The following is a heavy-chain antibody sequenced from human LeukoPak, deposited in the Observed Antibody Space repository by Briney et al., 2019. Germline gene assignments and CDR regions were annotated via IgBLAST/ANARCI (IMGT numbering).Heavy chain of an antibody. D-gene: IGHD2-15*01. V-gene: IGHV3-30*02. CDR2: IRYDGSNK. CDR1: GFTFSSYG. CDR3: AKDRSPPQYFQH. J-gene: IGHJ1*01. Sequence: GGSLRLSCAASGFTFSSYGVHWVRQAPGKGLEWVAFIRYDGSNKYYADSVKGRFTISRDNSKNTLYLQMNSLRAEDTAVYYCAKDRSPPQYFQHWGKGTLVTVSS.